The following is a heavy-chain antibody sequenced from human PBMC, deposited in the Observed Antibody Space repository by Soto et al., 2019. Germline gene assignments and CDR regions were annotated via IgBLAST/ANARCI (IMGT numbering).Heavy chain of an antibody. CDR3: ASDRWIVSTITSFDY. Sequence: GGSLRLSCSASGFPFSTYGIPWVRQATGQGLEWVALISYDGRKDDYAHCVKGRFTISRDNSKNTLYLQMNSLRAEHTAVYYSASDRWIVSTITSFDYWGQGTPVPVYS. V-gene: IGHV3-33*01. CDR1: GFPFSTYG. J-gene: IGHJ4*02. CDR2: ISYDGRKD. D-gene: IGHD2-2*03.